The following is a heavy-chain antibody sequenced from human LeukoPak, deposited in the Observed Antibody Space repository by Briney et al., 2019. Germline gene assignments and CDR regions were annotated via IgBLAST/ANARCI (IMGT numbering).Heavy chain of an antibody. CDR1: GGSISSSSYY. J-gene: IGHJ4*02. CDR3: ARRDDSSGYHKIFDY. CDR2: IYYSGST. Sequence: SETLSLTCTVSGGSISSSSYYWGWIRQHPGKGLEWFGSIYYSGSTYYNPSLKSRVTISVDTSKNQFSLKLSSVTAADTAVYYCARRDDSSGYHKIFDYWGPGTLVTVSS. D-gene: IGHD3-22*01. V-gene: IGHV4-39*01.